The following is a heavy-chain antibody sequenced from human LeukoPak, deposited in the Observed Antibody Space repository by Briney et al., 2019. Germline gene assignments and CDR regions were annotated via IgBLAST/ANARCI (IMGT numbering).Heavy chain of an antibody. V-gene: IGHV3-11*01. D-gene: IGHD3-22*01. J-gene: IGHJ4*02. CDR1: GFSFSNYY. CDR2: ISGSGDDI. Sequence: GGSLRLSCAASGFSFSNYYMSWIRQTPGKGLEWLSYISGSGDDIHHADSAKGRFTISRDNARNSLYLQMNSLRAEDTAMYYCVRDIRAVGITLYFDYWGQGILVTVTS. CDR3: VRDIRAVGITLYFDY.